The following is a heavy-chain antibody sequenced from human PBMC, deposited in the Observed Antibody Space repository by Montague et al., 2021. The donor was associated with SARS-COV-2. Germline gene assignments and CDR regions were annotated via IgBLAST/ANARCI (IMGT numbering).Heavy chain of an antibody. CDR2: TYYRSKWYN. Sequence: CAISGDSVSSNSAAWNWIRQSPSRGLEWLGRTYYRSKWYNDYALSVKSRITINPGTSKNQFSLQLNSVTPEDTAVYYCARDVYYYDSSGYYYGRYYYYGMDVWGQGTTVTVSS. CDR3: ARDVYYYDSSGYYYGRYYYYGMDV. J-gene: IGHJ6*02. D-gene: IGHD3-22*01. CDR1: GDSVSSNSAA. V-gene: IGHV6-1*01.